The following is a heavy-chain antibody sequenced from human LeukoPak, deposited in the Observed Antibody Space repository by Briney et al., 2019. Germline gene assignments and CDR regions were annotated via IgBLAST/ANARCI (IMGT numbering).Heavy chain of an antibody. CDR2: INQDGNNQ. V-gene: IGHV3-7*01. CDR3: ARSLWPEDY. J-gene: IGHJ4*02. D-gene: IGHD2-15*01. Sequence: GGSLRLSCEASGFAFSSYWASWVRQAPGKGLEWVANINQDGNNQNYVDSVRGRFTISKDNAKNSVYLQMNILRAEDTAVYYCARSLWPEDYWGQGILVTVSS. CDR1: GFAFSSYW.